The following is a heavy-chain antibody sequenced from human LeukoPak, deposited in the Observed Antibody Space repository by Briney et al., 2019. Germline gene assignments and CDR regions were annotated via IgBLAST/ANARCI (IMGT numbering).Heavy chain of an antibody. CDR2: ISAYNGNT. J-gene: IGHJ5*02. CDR1: GYTFTDYY. CDR3: ARDQDFSAGATGNWFDP. D-gene: IGHD1-26*01. V-gene: IGHV1-18*04. Sequence: GASVKVSCKASGYTFTDYYIHWVRQAPGQGLEWMGWISAYNGNTNYAQKLQGRVTITTDTSTSTAYMELRSLRSDDTAVYYCARDQDFSAGATGNWFDPWGQGTLVTVSS.